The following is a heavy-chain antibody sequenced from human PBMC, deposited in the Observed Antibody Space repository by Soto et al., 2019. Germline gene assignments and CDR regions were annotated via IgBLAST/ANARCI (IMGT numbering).Heavy chain of an antibody. J-gene: IGHJ5*02. CDR2: INPSGGST. Sequence: ASVKVSCKASEYTFTSHYMHWVRQAPGPGLEWMGIINPSGGSTSYAQKFQGRVTMTRDTSTSTVYMELSSLRSEDTAVYYCASEGPGIAAAGPSWFDPWGQGTLVTVSS. CDR3: ASEGPGIAAAGPSWFDP. D-gene: IGHD6-13*01. CDR1: EYTFTSHY. V-gene: IGHV1-46*03.